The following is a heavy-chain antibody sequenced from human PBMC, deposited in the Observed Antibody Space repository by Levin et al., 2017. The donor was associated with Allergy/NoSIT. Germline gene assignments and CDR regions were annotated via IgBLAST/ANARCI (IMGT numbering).Heavy chain of an antibody. CDR2: IYWDDDK. V-gene: IGHV2-5*02. Sequence: SGPTLVKPTQTLTLTCTFSGFSLSTSGVGVGWIRQPPGKALEWLALIYWDDDKRYSPSLKSRLTITKDTSKNQVVLTMTNMDPVDTATYYCAHSSDSRLLWFGESPEYFQHWGQGTLVTVSS. CDR3: AHSSDSRLLWFGESPEYFQH. CDR1: GFSLSTSGVG. D-gene: IGHD3-10*01. J-gene: IGHJ1*01.